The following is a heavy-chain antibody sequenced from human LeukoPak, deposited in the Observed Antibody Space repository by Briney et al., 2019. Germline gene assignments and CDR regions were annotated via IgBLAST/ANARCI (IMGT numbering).Heavy chain of an antibody. CDR1: GFSLSDTAVG. D-gene: IGHD6-19*01. CDR2: VYWNDDN. J-gene: IGHJ4*02. Sequence: SGPTLVKPTQTLTLTCTFSGFSLSDTAVGVHWSRRPPGKALEWLALVYWNDDNKYSPSLRSRLTVTKDSSKNQVVLTMTNMDPVDTATYYCTHSSGWTTDFWGQGILVTVSS. V-gene: IGHV2-5*01. CDR3: THSSGWTTDF.